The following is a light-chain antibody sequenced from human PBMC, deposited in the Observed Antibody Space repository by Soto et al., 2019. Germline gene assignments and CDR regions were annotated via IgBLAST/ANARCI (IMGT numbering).Light chain of an antibody. Sequence: QSVLTQPPSVSGAPGQRVTISCTGSSSKIGAGYDVHWYQQLPGTAPKLLIYGNSNRPSGVPDRFSDSKTSTSASLAITGLQAEDEADYYCQSYDSSLSGWVFGGGTKLTVL. J-gene: IGLJ3*02. V-gene: IGLV1-40*01. CDR3: QSYDSSLSGWV. CDR1: SSKIGAGYD. CDR2: GNS.